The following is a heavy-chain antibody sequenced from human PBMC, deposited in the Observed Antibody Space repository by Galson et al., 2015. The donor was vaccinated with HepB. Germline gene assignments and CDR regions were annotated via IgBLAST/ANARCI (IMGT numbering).Heavy chain of an antibody. J-gene: IGHJ6*02. CDR1: GFTFRDYV. CDR3: AKRKAYRDAYYYHGMDA. V-gene: IGHV3-23*01. CDR2: ISDSGIAT. Sequence: SLRLSCAASGFTFRDYVMSWVRQPPGKGLEWVSGISDSGIATYYADSVKGRFTISRDNSENTLYLQMNSLRAEDTAVYYCAKRKAYRDAYYYHGMDAWGQGTTVTVSS. D-gene: IGHD4-17*01.